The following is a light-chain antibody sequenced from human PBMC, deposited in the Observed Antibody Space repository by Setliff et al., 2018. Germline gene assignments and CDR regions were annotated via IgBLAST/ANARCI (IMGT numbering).Light chain of an antibody. V-gene: IGLV2-14*01. J-gene: IGLJ1*01. CDR3: SSYTSLSTRV. Sequence: QSALTQPASVSGSPGQSIAISCTGTSSDVGDYKYVSWYQQLPGKAPKLIIFEVSNRPSGTPNRLSGSKSGNTASLSISGLQAEDEADYYCSSYTSLSTRVFGTGTKVTVL. CDR1: SSDVGDYKY. CDR2: EVS.